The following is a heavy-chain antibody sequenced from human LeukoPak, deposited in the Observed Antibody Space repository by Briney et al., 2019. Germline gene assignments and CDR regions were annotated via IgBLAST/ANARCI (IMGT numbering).Heavy chain of an antibody. CDR3: ATRGTSATKYFAD. CDR1: GFTFSSFV. V-gene: IGHV3-23*01. CDR2: ITAGGSNT. Sequence: GGSLRLSCGASGFTFSSFVMSWVHQTPGKGLEWVATITAGGSNTYYADSVKGRFTISRDNSKNTLHLQMNSLRAEDTAVYYCATRGTSATKYFADWGQGTLVSVSS. D-gene: IGHD1-1*01. J-gene: IGHJ4*02.